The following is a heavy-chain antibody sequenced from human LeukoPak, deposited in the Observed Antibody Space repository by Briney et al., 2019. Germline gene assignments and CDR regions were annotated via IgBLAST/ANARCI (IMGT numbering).Heavy chain of an antibody. CDR2: IYYSGST. CDR3: ARGYYNYYGSGSYYNRPSYFDY. J-gene: IGHJ4*02. Sequence: PSETLSLTCTVSGGSISSSSYYWGWIRQPPGKGLEWIGSIYYSGSTYYNPSLKSRVTISVDTSKNQFSLKLSSVTAADTAVYYCARGYYNYYGSGSYYNRPSYFDYWGQGTLVTVSS. CDR1: GGSISSSSYY. D-gene: IGHD3-10*01. V-gene: IGHV4-39*07.